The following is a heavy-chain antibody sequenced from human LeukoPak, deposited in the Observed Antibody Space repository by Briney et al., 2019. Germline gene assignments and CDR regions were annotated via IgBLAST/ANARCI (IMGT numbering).Heavy chain of an antibody. D-gene: IGHD5-18*01. Sequence: GESLKISCKGSGYSFTRYWIGWGRQMPGKGLEWMAIINPADSDTRYSPSLQGQVTISADRSISTAYLQWSSLKASDTAMYYCAGAPSDTSMVDYWGQGTLVTVSS. CDR2: INPADSDT. J-gene: IGHJ4*02. V-gene: IGHV5-51*01. CDR1: GYSFTRYW. CDR3: AGAPSDTSMVDY.